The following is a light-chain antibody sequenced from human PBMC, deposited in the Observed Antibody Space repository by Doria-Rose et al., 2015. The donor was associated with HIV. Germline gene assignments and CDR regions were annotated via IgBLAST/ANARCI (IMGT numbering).Light chain of an antibody. CDR2: DGS. CDR1: PSFSSAY. CDR3: HQYGTSWT. J-gene: IGKJ1*01. Sequence: EIVMRQSPGTLSFSPGYRATLSCMDRPSFSSAYIAWYQQKPGQAPSLLIYDGSSRATGVPDRFSASGSWKDFTLTINRLEPEDFALYYCHQYGTSWTFGQGTKVEI. V-gene: IGKV3-20*01.